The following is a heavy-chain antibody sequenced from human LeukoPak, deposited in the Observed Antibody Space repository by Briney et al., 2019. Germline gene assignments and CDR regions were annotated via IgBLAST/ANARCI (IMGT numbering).Heavy chain of an antibody. V-gene: IGHV3-74*01. CDR3: AKEEVFNGMDV. CDR1: GFTFSSYW. D-gene: IGHD2-21*01. Sequence: GGSLRLSCAASGFTFSSYWMHWVRQAPGKGLVWVSRISSDGSSATYADSVKGRFTISRDNSKNTLYLQMNSLRAEDTAVYYCAKEEVFNGMDVWGQGTTVTVSS. J-gene: IGHJ6*02. CDR2: ISSDGSSA.